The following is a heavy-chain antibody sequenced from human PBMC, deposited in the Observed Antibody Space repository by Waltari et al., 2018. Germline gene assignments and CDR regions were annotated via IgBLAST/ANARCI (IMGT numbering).Heavy chain of an antibody. Sequence: QVQLQESGPGLVKPSQTLSLTCTVSGGSISSGSYYWSWIRQPAGKGLEWIGRIYTSGSTNYNPSLKSRVTISVDTSKNQFSLKLSSVTAADTAVYYCARVGAYVYYDFWSGYYVDWGQGTLVTVSS. CDR2: IYTSGST. CDR1: GGSISSGSYY. V-gene: IGHV4-61*02. J-gene: IGHJ4*02. D-gene: IGHD3-3*01. CDR3: ARVGAYVYYDFWSGYYVD.